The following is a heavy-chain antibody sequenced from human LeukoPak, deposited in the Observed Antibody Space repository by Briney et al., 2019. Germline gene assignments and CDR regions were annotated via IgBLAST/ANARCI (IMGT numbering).Heavy chain of an antibody. D-gene: IGHD2-15*01. J-gene: IGHJ4*02. CDR3: ARLRRYVAALDH. V-gene: IGHV4-59*12. Sequence: SETLSLTCTVSGGSISSYYWSWIRQPPGKGPEWIGYIYYSGSTNYNPSLKSRVTISVDTSKNQFSLRLTSVTAADTAVYYCARLRRYVAALDHWGQGTLVTVSS. CDR1: GGSISSYY. CDR2: IYYSGST.